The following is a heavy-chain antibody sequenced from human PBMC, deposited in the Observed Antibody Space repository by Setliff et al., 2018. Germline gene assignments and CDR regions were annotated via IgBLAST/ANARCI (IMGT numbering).Heavy chain of an antibody. CDR2: THTDGITI. CDR3: ARDVFDFRTGEGGP. V-gene: IGHV3-48*03. Sequence: GGSLRLSCEASGFTFKTYEMIWVRQAPGKGLERVSKTHTDGITIYSDSVRGRFTIFRDSAKNSLYLQMNSLRVEDTAVYYCARDVFDFRTGEGGPWGQGTRVTVSS. D-gene: IGHD3-3*01. CDR1: GFTFKTYE. J-gene: IGHJ5*02.